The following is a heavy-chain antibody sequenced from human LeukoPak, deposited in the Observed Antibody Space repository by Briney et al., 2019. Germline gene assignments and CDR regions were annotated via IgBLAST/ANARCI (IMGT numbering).Heavy chain of an antibody. J-gene: IGHJ5*02. CDR2: ISHDETHK. CDR3: ARDLRTLKWGGGFDP. CDR1: GFAFSTYT. D-gene: IGHD3-16*01. V-gene: IGHV3-30*14. Sequence: PGRSLRLSCAASGFAFSTYTMHWVRQVPGKGPEWVSVISHDETHKYYGDAVGGRFTISRDNSKNTLYLQMNSLRAEDTAVYYCARDLRTLKWGGGFDPWGQGTLVTVSS.